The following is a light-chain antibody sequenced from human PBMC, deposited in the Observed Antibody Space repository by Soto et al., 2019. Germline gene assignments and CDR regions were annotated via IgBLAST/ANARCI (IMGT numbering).Light chain of an antibody. CDR1: QSVSSY. J-gene: IGKJ2*01. Sequence: EIVLTQSPATLFLSPGERATLSCRASQSVSSYLAWYQQKPGQAPRLLIYDASNRATGIPARFSGSGSGTDFTLTISSLEPEDFAVYYCQPRSNWPPYTFGQGTKLEIK. CDR3: QPRSNWPPYT. V-gene: IGKV3-11*01. CDR2: DAS.